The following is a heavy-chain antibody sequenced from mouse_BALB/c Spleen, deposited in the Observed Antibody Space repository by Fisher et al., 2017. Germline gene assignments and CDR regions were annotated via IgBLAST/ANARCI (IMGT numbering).Heavy chain of an antibody. V-gene: IGHV1-9*01. D-gene: IGHD2-1*01. Sequence: KFKGKATFTADTSSNTAYMQLSSLTSEDSAVYFCAYGNYAMDYWGQGTSVTVS. CDR3: AYGNYAMDY. J-gene: IGHJ4*01.